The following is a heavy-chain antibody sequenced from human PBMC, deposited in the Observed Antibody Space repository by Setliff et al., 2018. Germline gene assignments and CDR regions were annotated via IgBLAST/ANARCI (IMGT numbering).Heavy chain of an antibody. V-gene: IGHV1-18*01. J-gene: IGHJ3*02. D-gene: IGHD6-19*01. CDR2: VSTYNGDT. Sequence: ASVKVSCEASGYSFTSFSITWVRQAPGQGLEWLGWVSTYNGDTKSAQKFRGRVTMTTDISTSTVYMELRTLRSDDTAVYYCARRPIALAGYRKGAFDIWGQGTMVTVSS. CDR1: GYSFTSFS. CDR3: ARRPIALAGYRKGAFDI.